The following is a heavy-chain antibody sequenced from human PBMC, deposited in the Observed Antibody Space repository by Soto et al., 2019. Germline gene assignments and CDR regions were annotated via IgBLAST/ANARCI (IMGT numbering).Heavy chain of an antibody. V-gene: IGHV1-18*01. CDR2: ISACNGNT. Sequence: QVPLVQAGAEVKKPGASEKVSCRTSGYTFTNFGLSWVRQAPGQGLEWMGWISACNGNTNYAPNFQGRVTITTDTSTSTAYMELRSLRSDETAVYSGAGGAAPIDYWGQGTLVTVSS. J-gene: IGHJ4*02. CDR1: GYTFTNFG. D-gene: IGHD3-16*01. CDR3: AGGAAPIDY.